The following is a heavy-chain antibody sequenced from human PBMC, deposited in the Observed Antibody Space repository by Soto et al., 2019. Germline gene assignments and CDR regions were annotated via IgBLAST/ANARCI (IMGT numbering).Heavy chain of an antibody. CDR1: GYTLTELS. J-gene: IGHJ5*02. CDR3: APDRCRSGYLPFDP. D-gene: IGHD3-3*01. V-gene: IGHV1-24*01. CDR2: FDPEDGET. Sequence: ASVKVSCKVSGYTLTELSMHWVRQAPGKGLEWMGGFDPEDGETIYAQKFQGRVTMTEDTSTDTAYMELSSLRSEDTAVYYCAPDRCRSGYLPFDPWGQGTLVPVSS.